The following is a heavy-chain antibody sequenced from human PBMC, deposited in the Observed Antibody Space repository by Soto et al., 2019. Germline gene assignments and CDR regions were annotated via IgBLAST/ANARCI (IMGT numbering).Heavy chain of an antibody. CDR2: IRKDGSEK. CDR1: GFTFSAYC. CDR3: VRGRGLDGSPYYYYYGMDV. Sequence: VQLVESGGGLVQPGGSLRLSCEASGFTFSAYCMTWVRQAPGKGLEWVANIRKDGSEKYYVDSVKGRFTISRDNAKSSLYLQMNSLPAVDTAVYYCVRGRGLDGSPYYYYYGMDVWGQGTTVTVSS. J-gene: IGHJ6*02. D-gene: IGHD1-26*01. V-gene: IGHV3-7*03.